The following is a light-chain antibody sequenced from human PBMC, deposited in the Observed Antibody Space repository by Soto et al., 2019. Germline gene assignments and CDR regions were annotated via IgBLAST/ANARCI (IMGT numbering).Light chain of an antibody. CDR1: QSVSSN. CDR2: GAS. J-gene: IGKJ4*01. CDR3: QQYDSWLLLT. V-gene: IGKV3D-15*01. Sequence: EIVMTQSPATLSASPGERATLSCRASQSVSSNLAWYQQRPGQAPRLLIYGASTRATGIPARFSGSGSGTEFTLTISSLQSEDFAVYYCQQYDSWLLLTFGGGTKVEIK.